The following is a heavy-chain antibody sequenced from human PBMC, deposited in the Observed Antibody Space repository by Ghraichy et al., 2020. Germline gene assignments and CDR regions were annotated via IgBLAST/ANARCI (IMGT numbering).Heavy chain of an antibody. V-gene: IGHV3-53*01. CDR3: ARGMSGYDSFDY. CDR2: IYSGGST. D-gene: IGHD5-12*01. J-gene: IGHJ4*02. CDR1: GFTVSTNY. Sequence: GGSLRLSCAASGFTVSTNYMTWVRLAPGKGLEWVSVIYSGGSTYYADSVKARFTISRDNSKNTLYLQMNSLRAEDTAVYYCARGMSGYDSFDYCGQGTLVTVSS.